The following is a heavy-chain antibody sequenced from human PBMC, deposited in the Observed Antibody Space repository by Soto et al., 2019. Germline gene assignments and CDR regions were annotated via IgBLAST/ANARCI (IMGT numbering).Heavy chain of an antibody. V-gene: IGHV5-10-1*01. Sequence: GESLQISCKGSGNSFTNYWITWVRQMPGKGLEWIGMIDPSDSDTKYSPSFQGHVTISADKSISTAYLQWSSLKASDTAMYYCARLVPKSMVQGLEYNGMAVRGQGTTVTVS. CDR3: ARLVPKSMVQGLEYNGMAV. D-gene: IGHD3-10*01. CDR1: GNSFTNYW. J-gene: IGHJ6*02. CDR2: IDPSDSDT.